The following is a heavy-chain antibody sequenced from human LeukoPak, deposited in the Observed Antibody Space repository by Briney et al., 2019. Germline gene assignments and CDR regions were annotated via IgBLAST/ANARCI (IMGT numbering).Heavy chain of an antibody. V-gene: IGHV3-30*18. D-gene: IGHD6-13*01. CDR3: AKQSAGSAAWYSLHYDF. CDR2: ISTDGSLR. J-gene: IGHJ4*02. Sequence: GGSLRLSCAASGFTFSSYGMHWVRQAPGKGLEWVAVISTDGSLRYYADSVKGRFTISRDNSKDTLYLQMNGLRAEDTAVYFCAKQSAGSAAWYSLHYDFWGQGTLVTVSS. CDR1: GFTFSSYG.